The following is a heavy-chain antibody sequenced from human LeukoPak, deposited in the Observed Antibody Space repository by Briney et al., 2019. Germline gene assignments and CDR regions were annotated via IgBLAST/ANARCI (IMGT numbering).Heavy chain of an antibody. J-gene: IGHJ4*02. CDR3: AKDAESLRYFDRREGFDY. V-gene: IGHV3-30*18. CDR1: GFTFSSYG. Sequence: GGSLRLSCAASGFTFSSYGMHWVRQAPGKGLEWVAVISYDGSNKYYADSVKGRFTISRDNSKNTLYLQMNSLRAEDTAVYYCAKDAESLRYFDRREGFDYWGQGTLVTVSS. D-gene: IGHD3-9*01. CDR2: ISYDGSNK.